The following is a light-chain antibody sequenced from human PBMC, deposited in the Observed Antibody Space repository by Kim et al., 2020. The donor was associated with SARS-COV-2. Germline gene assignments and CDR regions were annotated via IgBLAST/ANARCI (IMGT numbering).Light chain of an antibody. V-gene: IGLV3-19*01. Sequence: ALGQTVRITCQGDSLRSYYASWYQQKPGQAPVLVIYGKNNRPSGIPERFSGSSSGNTASLTITGAQAEDEADYYCNSRDSSGNHVVFGGGTKVTVL. CDR3: NSRDSSGNHVV. J-gene: IGLJ2*01. CDR2: GKN. CDR1: SLRSYY.